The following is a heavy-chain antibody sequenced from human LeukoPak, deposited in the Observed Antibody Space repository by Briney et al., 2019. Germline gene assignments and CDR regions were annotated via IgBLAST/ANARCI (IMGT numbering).Heavy chain of an antibody. D-gene: IGHD2-15*01. V-gene: IGHV4-34*01. CDR1: GGSFSGYY. CDR2: IYYSGST. J-gene: IGHJ5*02. CDR3: ARHIVVVVAARKNNWFDP. Sequence: SETLSLTCAVYGGSFSGYYWGWIRQPPGKGLEWIGSIYYSGSTYYNPSLKSRVTISVDTSKNQFSLKLSSVTAADTAVYYCARHIVVVVAARKNNWFDPWGQGTLVTVSS.